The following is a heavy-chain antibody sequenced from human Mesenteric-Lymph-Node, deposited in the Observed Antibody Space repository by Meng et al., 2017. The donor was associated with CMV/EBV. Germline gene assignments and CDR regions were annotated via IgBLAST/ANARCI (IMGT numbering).Heavy chain of an antibody. CDR2: INNDGTST. CDR1: GFTFRGYW. Sequence: CAASGFTFRGYWMYWVRQAPGKGLVWVSRINNDGTSTSYADSVKGRFTISRDNAKSTLYLQMNSLRVEDTAVYYCVRSEYYYGSGLDYWGQGTLVTVSS. CDR3: VRSEYYYGSGLDY. J-gene: IGHJ4*02. V-gene: IGHV3-74*01. D-gene: IGHD3-10*01.